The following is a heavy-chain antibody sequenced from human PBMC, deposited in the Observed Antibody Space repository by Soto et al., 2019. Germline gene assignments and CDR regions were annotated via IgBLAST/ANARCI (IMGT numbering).Heavy chain of an antibody. D-gene: IGHD2-8*02. CDR2: ISSSSSTI. CDR3: ARAVRVDYFVY. CDR1: GFTFSSYS. Sequence: EVQLVESGGGLVQTGGSLRLSCAASGFTFSSYSMNWVRQAPGKGLECVSYISSSSSTIYYADSVKGRFTISRDNAKNSLYLQMNSRRDEYRAVYYCARAVRVDYFVYWGQGPLVTVSS. J-gene: IGHJ4*02. V-gene: IGHV3-48*02.